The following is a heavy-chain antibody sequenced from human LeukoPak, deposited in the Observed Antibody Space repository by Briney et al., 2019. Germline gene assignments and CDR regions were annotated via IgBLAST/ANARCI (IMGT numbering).Heavy chain of an antibody. V-gene: IGHV1-8*01. CDR3: ARPVVRGGAVVANAFDI. CDR1: GYTFTSYD. CDR2: MNPNSGNT. J-gene: IGHJ3*02. D-gene: IGHD2-15*01. Sequence: ASVKVSCKASGYTFTSYDINWVRQATGQGLEWMGWMNPNSGNTGYAQKFQGRVTMTRNTSISTAYMELSSLRSEDTAVYYCARPVVRGGAVVANAFDIWGQGTMVTVSS.